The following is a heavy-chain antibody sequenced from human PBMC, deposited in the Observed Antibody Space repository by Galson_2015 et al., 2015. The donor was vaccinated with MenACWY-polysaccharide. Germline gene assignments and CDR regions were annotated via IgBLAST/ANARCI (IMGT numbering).Heavy chain of an antibody. J-gene: IGHJ6*03. CDR2: IYYSGST. CDR1: GGSISSGGYY. CDR3: ARESYDFWSALNPGIYYYYYYMDV. D-gene: IGHD3-3*01. Sequence: SLSLTCPVSGGSISSGGYYWSWLRQHPGKGLEWIGYIYYSGSTYYNPSLKSRVTISVDTSKNQFSPKLSSVTAADTAVYYCARESYDFWSALNPGIYYYYYYMDVWGKGTTVTVSS. V-gene: IGHV4-31*03.